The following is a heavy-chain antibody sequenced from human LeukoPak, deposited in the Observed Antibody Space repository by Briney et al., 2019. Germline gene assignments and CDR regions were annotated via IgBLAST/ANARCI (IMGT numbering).Heavy chain of an antibody. D-gene: IGHD6-13*01. J-gene: IGHJ4*02. Sequence: GGSLRLSCAASGFTFSSYSMNWVRQAPGKGLEWVSSISSSSSYIYYADSVKGRFTISRDNAKNSLYLQMNSLRAEDTAVYYCARDDGSYSSSPYYFDYWGQGTLVTVSS. CDR1: GFTFSSYS. CDR2: ISSSSSYI. V-gene: IGHV3-21*01. CDR3: ARDDGSYSSSPYYFDY.